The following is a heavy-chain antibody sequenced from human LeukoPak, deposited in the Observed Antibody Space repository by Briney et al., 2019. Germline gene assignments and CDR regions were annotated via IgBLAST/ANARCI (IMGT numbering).Heavy chain of an antibody. J-gene: IGHJ4*02. D-gene: IGHD4-17*01. CDR2: INHSGST. CDR1: GFTFSAYE. V-gene: IGHV4-34*01. Sequence: LRLSCAASGFTFSAYEMNWVRQPPGKGLEWIGEINHSGSTNYNPSLKSRVTISVDTSKNQFSLKLSSVTAADTAVYYCARAKSYGAKVDYWGQGTLVTVSS. CDR3: ARAKSYGAKVDY.